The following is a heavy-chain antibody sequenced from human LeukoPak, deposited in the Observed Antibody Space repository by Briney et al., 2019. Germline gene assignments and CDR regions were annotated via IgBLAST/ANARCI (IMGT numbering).Heavy chain of an antibody. D-gene: IGHD3-22*01. V-gene: IGHV1-46*01. J-gene: IGHJ4*02. CDR2: INPSGGRT. Sequence: ASVKVSCKASGYTFTSYYMHWVGQAPGQGIEGMGIINPSGGRTSYAQKFEGRVTMTRDTSTSTVYMELSSLRSEDTAVYYCARSGYVGGYHDSSGYDYFDYWGQGTLVTVSS. CDR3: ARSGYVGGYHDSSGYDYFDY. CDR1: GYTFTSYY.